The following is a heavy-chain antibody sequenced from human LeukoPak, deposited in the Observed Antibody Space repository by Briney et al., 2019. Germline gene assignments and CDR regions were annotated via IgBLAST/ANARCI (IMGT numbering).Heavy chain of an antibody. J-gene: IGHJ4*02. V-gene: IGHV3-23*01. CDR2: LNFDGGRT. D-gene: IGHD1-14*01. CDR3: ARGVEPLAANTLAY. Sequence: GGSLRLSCVASGFKFDIYTMSWVRQAPGKGLEWVSTLNFDGGRTYYADSVQGRFTISRDNSKNTLYLEMNSLSPDDTAVYYCARGVEPLAANTLAYWGQGTLVTVSS. CDR1: GFKFDIYT.